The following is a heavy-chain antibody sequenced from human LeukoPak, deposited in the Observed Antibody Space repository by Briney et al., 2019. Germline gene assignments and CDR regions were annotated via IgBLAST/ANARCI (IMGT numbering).Heavy chain of an antibody. J-gene: IGHJ6*02. CDR2: ISAYNGNT. CDR3: ARDSYITIFGVVAKTGYGMDV. CDR1: GYTFTSYG. Sequence: ASVKVSCKASGYTFTSYGISWVRQAPGQGLEWMGWISAYNGNTNYAQKLQGRVTMTTDTSTSTAYMELRSLRSDDTAAYYCARDSYITIFGVVAKTGYGMDVWGQGTTVTVSS. V-gene: IGHV1-18*01. D-gene: IGHD3-3*01.